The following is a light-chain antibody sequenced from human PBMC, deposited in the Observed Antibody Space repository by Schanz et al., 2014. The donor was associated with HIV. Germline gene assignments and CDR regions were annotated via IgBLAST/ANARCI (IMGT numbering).Light chain of an antibody. Sequence: QLVLTQSPSASASLGALVKLTCTLSSGHSTYAIAWHQQQPEKGPRFLMNLNSDGSHNKGDGIPDRFSGTSSGAERYLTISSLQSEDEADYYCQTWGTGIRVFGGGTKLTVL. J-gene: IGLJ2*01. CDR3: QTWGTGIRV. CDR1: SGHSTYA. CDR2: LNSDGSH. V-gene: IGLV4-69*01.